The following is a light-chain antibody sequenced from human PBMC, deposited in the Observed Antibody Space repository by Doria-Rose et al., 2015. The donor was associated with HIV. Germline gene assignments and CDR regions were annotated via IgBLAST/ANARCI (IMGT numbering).Light chain of an antibody. CDR1: QSFSSTY. CDR3: HQYGTSWT. CDR2: DGS. J-gene: IGKJ1*01. V-gene: IGKV3-20*01. Sequence: TQSPGTLSLSPGERATLSCRASQSFSSTYLAWDQQKPGQAPSLLIYDGSTRATGILDRFSASGSVTDFTLTINRLEPEDFALYYCHQYGTSWTFGQGTKVEI.